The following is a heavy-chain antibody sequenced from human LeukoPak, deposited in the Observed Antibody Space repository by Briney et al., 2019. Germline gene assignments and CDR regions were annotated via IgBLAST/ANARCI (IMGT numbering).Heavy chain of an antibody. D-gene: IGHD3-22*01. CDR3: ASPRSGYRYTFDY. V-gene: IGHV4-4*09. J-gene: IGHJ4*02. Sequence: GSLRLSCAASGFTISSHYMSWIRQAPGKGLEWIGYISTSGSTNYNPSLKSRVSISLDTSKNRFSLNLNFVTAADTAVYYCASPRSGYRYTFDYWGQGALVTVSS. CDR2: ISTSGST. CDR1: GFTISSHY.